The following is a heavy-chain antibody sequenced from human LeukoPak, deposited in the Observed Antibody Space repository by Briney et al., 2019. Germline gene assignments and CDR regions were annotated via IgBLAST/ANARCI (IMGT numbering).Heavy chain of an antibody. D-gene: IGHD6-13*01. Sequence: GGSLRLSCAASGFTFSSYAMSWVRQAPGKGLEWVSAISHSGDSTYYADSVKGRFTISRDNSKNTLYLQMNSLRAEDTAVYYCAKGIAAAGTDDAFDIWGQGTMVTVSS. J-gene: IGHJ3*02. CDR2: ISHSGDST. CDR1: GFTFSSYA. CDR3: AKGIAAAGTDDAFDI. V-gene: IGHV3-23*01.